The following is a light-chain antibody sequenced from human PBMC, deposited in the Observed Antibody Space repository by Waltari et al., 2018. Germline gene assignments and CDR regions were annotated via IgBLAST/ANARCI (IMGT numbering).Light chain of an antibody. CDR3: CSYGGSSSNWV. CDR2: EGS. J-gene: IGLJ3*02. V-gene: IGLV2-23*01. Sequence: QSALTQPASVSGSPGQSITISCTGTSSDVGSYNLVSWYQHHPGKAPQLMIYEGSKRPSGLSNRFSGSKSDNMASLTLSGLRAEDEADYYCCSYGGSSSNWVFGGGTKLTVL. CDR1: SSDVGSYNL.